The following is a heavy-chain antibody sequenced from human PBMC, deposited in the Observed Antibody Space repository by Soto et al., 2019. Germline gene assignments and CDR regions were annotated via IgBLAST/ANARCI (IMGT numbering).Heavy chain of an antibody. CDR1: GYTFPSYG. CDR3: ARGKTQLLSGPYYFDY. CDR2: ISAYNGNT. J-gene: IGHJ4*02. V-gene: IGHV1-18*01. D-gene: IGHD2-2*01. Sequence: ASVKVSCKASGYTFPSYGISWVRQAPGQGLEWMGWISAYNGNTNYAQKLQGRVTMTTDTSTSTAYLELRSLRSDDTAVYYCARGKTQLLSGPYYFDYWGQGTMVTVYS.